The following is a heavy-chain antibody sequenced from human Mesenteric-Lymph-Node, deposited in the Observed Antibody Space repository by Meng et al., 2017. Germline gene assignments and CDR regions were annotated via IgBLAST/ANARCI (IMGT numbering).Heavy chain of an antibody. CDR1: GFSFNDFW. D-gene: IGHD3-9*01. CDR3: ARGRNFVLRYFDWLRRPNKNMDV. Sequence: GESLKISCAASGFSFNDFWMSWVRQAPGKGLEWLANIHPDGTDYHYVDSVKGRFTISRDNTNNFLYLELNSLRAEDTAMYYCARGRNFVLRYFDWLRRPNKNMDVWGQGTTVTCYS. CDR2: IHPDGTDY. V-gene: IGHV3-7*01. J-gene: IGHJ6*01.